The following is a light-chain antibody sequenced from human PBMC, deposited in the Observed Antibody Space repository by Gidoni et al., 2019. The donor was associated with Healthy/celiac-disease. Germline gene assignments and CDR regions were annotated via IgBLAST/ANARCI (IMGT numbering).Light chain of an antibody. V-gene: IGLV2-23*02. J-gene: IGLJ3*02. CDR3: CSYAGSSTWV. CDR2: EVS. Sequence: QSALTQPASVSGSPGQSITISCTGTSSDVGSYNLVSWYQQHPGKAPKLMIYEVSQRPSRVSNRFSGSKSGNTASLTISGLQAEDEADYYCCSYAGSSTWVFGGGTKLTVL. CDR1: SSDVGSYNL.